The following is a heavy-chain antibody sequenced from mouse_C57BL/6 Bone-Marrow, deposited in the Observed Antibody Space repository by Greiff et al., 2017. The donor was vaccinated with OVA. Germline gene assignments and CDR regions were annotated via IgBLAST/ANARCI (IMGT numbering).Heavy chain of an antibody. V-gene: IGHV1-82*01. CDR1: GYAFSSSW. CDR3: AREYYGSPWYFDV. CDR2: IYPGDGDT. J-gene: IGHJ1*03. D-gene: IGHD1-1*01. Sequence: QVQLKESGPELVKPGASVKISCKASGYAFSSSWMNWVKQRPGKGLEWIGRIYPGDGDTNYNGKFKGKATLTADKSSSTAYMQLSSLTSEDSAVYFCAREYYGSPWYFDVWGTGTTVTVSS.